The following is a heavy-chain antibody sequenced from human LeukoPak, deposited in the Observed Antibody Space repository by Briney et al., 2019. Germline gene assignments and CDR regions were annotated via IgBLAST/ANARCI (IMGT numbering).Heavy chain of an antibody. CDR3: ARDRGYCSGGSCYHYYYYYMDV. D-gene: IGHD2-15*01. Sequence: SETLSLTCSVSGTSISSSSWTWIRQPPGKGLEWIGYVFYGGSVNSNPSLKSRVTISLDTSKNQVSLKLTSVTPADTAVYYCARDRGYCSGGSCYHYYYYYMDVWGKGTTVTISS. CDR2: VFYGGSV. J-gene: IGHJ6*03. V-gene: IGHV4-59*01. CDR1: GTSISSSS.